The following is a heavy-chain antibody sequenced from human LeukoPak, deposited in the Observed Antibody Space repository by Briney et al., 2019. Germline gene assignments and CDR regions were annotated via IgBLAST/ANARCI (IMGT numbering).Heavy chain of an antibody. CDR3: ARAGVRRDGYTVDR. CDR2: INPSGGST. V-gene: IGHV1-46*01. J-gene: IGHJ4*02. Sequence: ASVKVSCKASGYTFTSYYLHWVRQAPAQGLERMGIINPSGGSTSYAQKFQGRVTMTRDTSTSTVYMELSSLRSEDTAVYYCARAGVRRDGYTVDRWGQGTLVTVSS. D-gene: IGHD5-24*01. CDR1: GYTFTSYY.